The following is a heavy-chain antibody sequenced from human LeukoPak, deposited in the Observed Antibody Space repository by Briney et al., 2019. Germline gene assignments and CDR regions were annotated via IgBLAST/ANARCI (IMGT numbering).Heavy chain of an antibody. CDR1: GFTFTNAW. V-gene: IGHV3-15*01. J-gene: IGHJ4*02. CDR3: AARYNWNDLAY. CDR2: IKSKIDGGTT. Sequence: KTGGSLRLSCAASGFTFTNAWMSWVRQAPGKGLEWVGRIKSKIDGGTTDCAAPVKGRFTISRDDSKNTLYLQMNSLKTEDRGVYYCAARYNWNDLAYWGQGTLVTVSS. D-gene: IGHD1-1*01.